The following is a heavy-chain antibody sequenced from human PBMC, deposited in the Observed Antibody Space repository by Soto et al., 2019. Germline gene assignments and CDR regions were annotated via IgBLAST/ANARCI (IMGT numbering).Heavy chain of an antibody. CDR3: AKDRRAGGNSAFYFDF. D-gene: IGHD2-15*01. CDR1: GFKFSHYA. CDR2: ISATGGGT. Sequence: GGSLRLSCAASGFKFSHYAMSWVRQAPGKGLEWVSLISATGGGTYYADSVKGRFTISRDNSHNTLYLQVHSLTAEDTAVYYCAKDRRAGGNSAFYFDFRGQGAQLTVS. J-gene: IGHJ4*02. V-gene: IGHV3-23*01.